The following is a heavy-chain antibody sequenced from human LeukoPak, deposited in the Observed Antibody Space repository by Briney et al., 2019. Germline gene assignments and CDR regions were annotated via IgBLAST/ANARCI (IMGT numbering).Heavy chain of an antibody. J-gene: IGHJ4*02. D-gene: IGHD1-26*01. V-gene: IGHV1-8*01. CDR1: GYTFTSYD. Sequence: ASVKVSCKASGYTFTSYDINWVRQATGQGLEWMGWMNPNSGNTGYAQKFQGRVTMTRNTSISTAYMELSRLRSDDTAVYYCARDGVHSGSLNYWGQGTLVTVSS. CDR2: MNPNSGNT. CDR3: ARDGVHSGSLNY.